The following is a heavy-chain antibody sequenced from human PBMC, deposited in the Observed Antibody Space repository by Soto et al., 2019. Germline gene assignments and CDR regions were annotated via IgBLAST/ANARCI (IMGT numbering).Heavy chain of an antibody. V-gene: IGHV1-18*01. J-gene: IGHJ4*02. CDR1: GYTFTSYG. Sequence: QVQLVQSGAEVKKPGASVKVSCKASGYTFTSYGISWVRQAPGQGLEWMGWISAYNGDTKYPQKCQGRVSMTTDTSTSTAYMELRRLRSDDTAVYYCARYGCSGGSCYYFFDYWGQGHLVTVSS. D-gene: IGHD2-15*01. CDR2: ISAYNGDT. CDR3: ARYGCSGGSCYYFFDY.